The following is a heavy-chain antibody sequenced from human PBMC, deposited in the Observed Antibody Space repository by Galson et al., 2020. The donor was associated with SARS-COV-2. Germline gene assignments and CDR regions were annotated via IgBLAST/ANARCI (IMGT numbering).Heavy chain of an antibody. CDR1: GGSISNTNW. CDR2: IHHSGNT. Sequence: LETLSLTCAVSGGSISNTNWWTWVRQPPGKRLEWIGEIHHSGNTNYNPSLNSRVTISVDTSKNQFSLKLISVTAADTAVYYCARLGDCSGGTCYSRGYNWFDPWGQGTLVTVSS. D-gene: IGHD2-15*01. J-gene: IGHJ5*02. V-gene: IGHV4-4*02. CDR3: ARLGDCSGGTCYSRGYNWFDP.